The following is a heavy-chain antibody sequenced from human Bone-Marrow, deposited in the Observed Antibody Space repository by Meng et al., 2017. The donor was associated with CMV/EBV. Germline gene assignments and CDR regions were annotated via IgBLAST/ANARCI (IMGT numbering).Heavy chain of an antibody. CDR3: ARDATVTTYGMDV. CDR1: GLSFSSYA. J-gene: IGHJ6*02. CDR2: ISYDGRNQ. V-gene: IGHV3-30*04. D-gene: IGHD4-11*01. Sequence: GGSLRLSCAASGLSFSSYAMYWVRQAPGQGPEWVAVISYDGRNQYYADSVKGRFTISRDNSKNTLFLQMNSLRAEDTAVYYCARDATVTTYGMDVCGQGITVIVSS.